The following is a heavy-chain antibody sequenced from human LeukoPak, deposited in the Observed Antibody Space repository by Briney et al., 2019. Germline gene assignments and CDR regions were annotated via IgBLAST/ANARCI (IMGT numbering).Heavy chain of an antibody. J-gene: IGHJ4*02. CDR1: GFTFSDYY. Sequence: PGGSLRLSCAASGFTFSDYYVSWIRQAPGKGLEWVSYISSSGSTIYYADSVKGRFTISRDNAKNSLYLQMNSLRAEDTAVYYCATRDLYYYDSSGYHPFGYWRQGTLVTVSS. D-gene: IGHD3-22*01. CDR3: ATRDLYYYDSSGYHPFGY. CDR2: ISSSGSTI. V-gene: IGHV3-11*04.